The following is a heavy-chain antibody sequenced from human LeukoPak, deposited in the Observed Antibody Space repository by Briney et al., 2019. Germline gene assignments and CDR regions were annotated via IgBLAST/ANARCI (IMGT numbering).Heavy chain of an antibody. CDR2: ISGSGGST. Sequence: PGGSLRLSCAASGFTFSSYAMSWVRQAPGKGLEWVSAISGSGGSTYYADSVKGRFTISRDNSKNTLCLQMNSLRAEDTAVYYCAATGARFGAVGWGQGTLVTVSS. D-gene: IGHD3-10*01. V-gene: IGHV3-23*01. J-gene: IGHJ4*02. CDR1: GFTFSSYA. CDR3: AATGARFGAVG.